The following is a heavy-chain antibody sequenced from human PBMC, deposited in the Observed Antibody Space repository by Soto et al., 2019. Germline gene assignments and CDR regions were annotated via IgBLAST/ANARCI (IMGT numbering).Heavy chain of an antibody. CDR2: IGTSGDNT. Sequence: EVQLLESGGGLVQPGGSLRLSCAASGFTFSTYVMSWVRQAPGKGLEWVSGIGTSGDNTYYGDSVKGRFTVSRDNSKNTVYLQVNSLRAEDTAVYYCAKSPKKRQGLVMITNWSFDLWGRGTLVTVSS. CDR1: GFTFSTYV. J-gene: IGHJ2*01. V-gene: IGHV3-23*01. D-gene: IGHD3-16*01. CDR3: AKSPKKRQGLVMITNWSFDL.